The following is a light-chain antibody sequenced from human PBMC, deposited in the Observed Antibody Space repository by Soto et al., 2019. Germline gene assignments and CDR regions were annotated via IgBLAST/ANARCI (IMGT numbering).Light chain of an antibody. CDR1: QGISSA. V-gene: IGKV1-13*02. CDR2: DAS. J-gene: IGKJ5*01. CDR3: QQFNSYPIT. Sequence: AIQLTQSPSSLSASVGDRVTITCRASQGISSALAWYQQKPGTAPKLLIYDASSLESGVPSRFSGSGSGTDFTLPISSLQPEDFATYCCQQFNSYPITCGQGTRLEIK.